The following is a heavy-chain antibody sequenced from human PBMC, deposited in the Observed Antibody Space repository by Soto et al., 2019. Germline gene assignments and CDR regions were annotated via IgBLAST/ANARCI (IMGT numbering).Heavy chain of an antibody. V-gene: IGHV4-39*01. CDR1: GGSISSSSYY. Sequence: QLQLQESGPGLVKPSETLSLTCTVSGGSISSSSYYWGWIRQPPGKGLEWIGSIYYSGSTYYNPSLKSRVSISVDTSKNQCSRKLSSVTAADTAVYYCAGIPAAIGVGWFDPWGQGTLVTVSS. CDR3: AGIPAAIGVGWFDP. CDR2: IYYSGST. D-gene: IGHD2-2*02. J-gene: IGHJ5*02.